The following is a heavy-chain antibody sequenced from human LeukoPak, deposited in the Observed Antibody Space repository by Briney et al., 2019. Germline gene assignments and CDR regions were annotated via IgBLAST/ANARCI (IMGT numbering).Heavy chain of an antibody. J-gene: IGHJ4*02. Sequence: SETLSLTCAVYGGSFSGYYWSWLRQPPGKGLEWLGYIYYSGSTYYNPSLKSRVTISVDTSKNQFSLKLSSVTAADTAVYYCARGPSRYYDFWSGYYSPFDYWGQGTLVTVSS. V-gene: IGHV4-34*01. CDR1: GGSFSGYY. CDR2: IYYSGST. CDR3: ARGPSRYYDFWSGYYSPFDY. D-gene: IGHD3-3*01.